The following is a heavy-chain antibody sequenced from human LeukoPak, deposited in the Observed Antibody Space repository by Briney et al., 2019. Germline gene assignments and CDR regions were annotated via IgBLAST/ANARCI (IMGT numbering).Heavy chain of an antibody. CDR1: GGSISSYY. CDR3: ARWTWGNFDY. CDR2: IYYSGST. Sequence: SETLSLTCTVSGGSISSYYRSWIRQPPGKGLEWIGYIYYSGSTNYNPSLKSRVTISVDTSKNQFSLKLSSATAADTAVYYCARWTWGNFDYWGQGTLVTVSS. J-gene: IGHJ4*02. V-gene: IGHV4-59*01. D-gene: IGHD3-16*01.